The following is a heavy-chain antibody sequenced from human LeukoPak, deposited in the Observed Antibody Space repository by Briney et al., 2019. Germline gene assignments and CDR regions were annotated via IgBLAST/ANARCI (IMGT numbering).Heavy chain of an antibody. CDR2: INPNSGGT. CDR1: GYTFTGYY. V-gene: IGHV1-2*02. Sequence: ASVKVSCKASGYTFTGYYMHWVRQAPGQGLEWMGWINPNSGGTNYAQKFQGRVTITADESTSTAYMELSSLRSEDTAVYYCARDSGIVVVPAAMWGSYYYYYGMDVWGQGTTVTVSS. D-gene: IGHD2-2*01. CDR3: ARDSGIVVVPAAMWGSYYYYYGMDV. J-gene: IGHJ6*02.